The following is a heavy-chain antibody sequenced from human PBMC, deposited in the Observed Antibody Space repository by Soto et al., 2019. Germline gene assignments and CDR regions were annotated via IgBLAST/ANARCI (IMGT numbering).Heavy chain of an antibody. D-gene: IGHD3-10*01. CDR2: IYYSGST. CDR1: GGSISSSSYY. CDR3: ATLWFGEGNY. J-gene: IGHJ4*02. Sequence: QLQLQESGPGLVKPSETLSLTCTVSGGSISSSSYYWGWIRQPPGKGLEWIGSIYYSGSTYYNPSLTRRFTISVDTSKTQFSLKLSSVPAADTAVYYCATLWFGEGNYWGQGTLVTVSS. V-gene: IGHV4-39*01.